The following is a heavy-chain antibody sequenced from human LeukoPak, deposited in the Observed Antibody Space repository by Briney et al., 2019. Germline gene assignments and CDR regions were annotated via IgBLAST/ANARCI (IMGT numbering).Heavy chain of an antibody. V-gene: IGHV4-59*01. J-gene: IGHJ4*02. CDR1: GGSISSYY. CDR2: IYYSGST. CDR3: AKGSSGYLGGY. D-gene: IGHD3-22*01. Sequence: SETLSLTCTVSGGSISSYYWSWIRQPPGKGLEWIGYIYYSGSTNYNPSLKSRVTISVDTSKNQFSLKLSSVTAADTAVYYCAKGSSGYLGGYWGQGTLVTVSS.